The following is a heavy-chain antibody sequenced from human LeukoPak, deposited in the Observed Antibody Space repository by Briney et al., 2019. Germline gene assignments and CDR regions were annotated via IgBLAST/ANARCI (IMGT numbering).Heavy chain of an antibody. Sequence: ASVKVSCKASGYTFTRYGISWVRQAPGQGLEWMGWISAYNGNTNYAQKLQGRVTMTTDTSTSTAYMELRSLRSDDTAVYYCARNIVVVPAAKNPNYYYYMDVWGKGTTVTVSS. J-gene: IGHJ6*03. CDR2: ISAYNGNT. CDR3: ARNIVVVPAAKNPNYYYYMDV. D-gene: IGHD2-2*01. CDR1: GYTFTRYG. V-gene: IGHV1-18*01.